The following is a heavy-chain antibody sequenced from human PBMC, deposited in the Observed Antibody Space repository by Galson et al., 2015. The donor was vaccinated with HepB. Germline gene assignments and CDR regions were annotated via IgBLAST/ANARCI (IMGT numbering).Heavy chain of an antibody. Sequence: SVKVSCKASGYSFSSYGINRVRQAPGQGLEWMGGIIPILGIANYAPRFQDRVTITADKSTNTAYMELSGLTSEDTAVYYCARDDPYCSGASCYFGYWGQGTLVTVSS. CDR3: ARDDPYCSGASCYFGY. CDR1: GYSFSSYG. J-gene: IGHJ4*02. CDR2: IIPILGIA. D-gene: IGHD2-15*01. V-gene: IGHV1-69*10.